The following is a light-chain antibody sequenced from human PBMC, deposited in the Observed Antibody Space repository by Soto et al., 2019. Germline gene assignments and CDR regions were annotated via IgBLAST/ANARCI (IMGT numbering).Light chain of an antibody. CDR3: QSHDSSLSGYV. CDR1: SSDIGAGYD. CDR2: GNI. J-gene: IGLJ1*01. Sequence: QLVLTQPPSVSGAPGQRVTISCTGSSSDIGAGYDVHWYQQLPGTAPKLLIYGNINRPSGVPDRFSGSKSGTSASLAITGLQAEDEADYYCQSHDSSLSGYVFGTGTKVTVL. V-gene: IGLV1-40*01.